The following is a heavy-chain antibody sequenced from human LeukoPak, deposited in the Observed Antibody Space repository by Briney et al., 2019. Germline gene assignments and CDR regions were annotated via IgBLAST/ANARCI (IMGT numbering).Heavy chain of an antibody. CDR3: ARGPSYYYDSSGPPGTLRFDP. D-gene: IGHD3-22*01. Sequence: ASVKVSCKASGYTFTGYYMHWVRQAPGQGLEWMGWINPNSGGTNYAQKFQGRVTMTRDTSISTAYMELSRLRSDDTAVYYCARGPSYYYDSSGPPGTLRFDPWGQGTLVTVSS. CDR2: INPNSGGT. V-gene: IGHV1-2*02. CDR1: GYTFTGYY. J-gene: IGHJ5*02.